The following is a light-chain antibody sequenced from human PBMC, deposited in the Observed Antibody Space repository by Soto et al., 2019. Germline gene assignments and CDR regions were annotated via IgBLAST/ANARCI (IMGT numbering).Light chain of an antibody. V-gene: IGLV3-1*01. CDR1: KLEDKY. Sequence: SYELTQPPSVSVSPGQTASITCSGDKLEDKYVCWYQQKPGQSPVLVIYQDKKRPSVIPERFSGSNSGNTATLTISGTQAMDEADYYCQAWDNSPQVVFGGGTKLTVL. CDR3: QAWDNSPQVV. J-gene: IGLJ2*01. CDR2: QDK.